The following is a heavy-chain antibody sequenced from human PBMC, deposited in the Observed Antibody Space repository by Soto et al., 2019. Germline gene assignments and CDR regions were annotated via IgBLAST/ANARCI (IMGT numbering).Heavy chain of an antibody. CDR1: GFAISRGYY. CDR2: IYPSVSS. D-gene: IGHD1-1*01. J-gene: IGHJ4*02. CDR3: AREKVGTTFFDN. Sequence: SETLSLTCIVSGFAISRGYYWSWVRQPPGKGLEWIGSIYPSVSSYHNPSLATRLRLSIDTSKNQFTLNLTSVTAADTALYFCAREKVGTTFFDNWGQGIQVTVSS. V-gene: IGHV4-38-2*02.